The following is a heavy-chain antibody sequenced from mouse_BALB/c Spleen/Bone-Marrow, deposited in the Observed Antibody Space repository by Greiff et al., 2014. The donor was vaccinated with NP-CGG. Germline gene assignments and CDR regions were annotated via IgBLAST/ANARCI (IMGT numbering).Heavy chain of an antibody. V-gene: IGHV1-62-2*01. Sequence: VQLVESGAGLVKPGASVKLSCKASGYTFTEFIIHWVKQRSGQGLEWIGWFYPGSDSIKYNEKFKDKATLTADISSSTVYMELSGLTSEDSAVYFCARHLYYFDYWGQGTTLTVSS. J-gene: IGHJ2*01. CDR1: GYTFTEFI. CDR2: FYPGSDSI. CDR3: ARHLYYFDY.